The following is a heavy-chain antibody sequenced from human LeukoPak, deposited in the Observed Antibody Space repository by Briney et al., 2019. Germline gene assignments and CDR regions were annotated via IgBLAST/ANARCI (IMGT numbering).Heavy chain of an antibody. D-gene: IGHD1-26*01. CDR2: TYYRSKWYN. CDR3: ARVVGREVDY. CDR1: GDSVSSNSAA. Sequence: SQTLSLTCAISGDSVSSNSAAWDWIRQSPSRGLEWLGRTYYRSKWYNGYAVSVKSRITIKPDTSKNQFSLQLNSVTPDDTAVYYCARVVGREVDYWGQGTLVTVSS. J-gene: IGHJ4*02. V-gene: IGHV6-1*01.